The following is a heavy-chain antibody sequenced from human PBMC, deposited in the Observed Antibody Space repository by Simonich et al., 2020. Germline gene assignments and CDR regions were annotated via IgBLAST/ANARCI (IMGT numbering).Heavy chain of an antibody. J-gene: IGHJ6*02. Sequence: QVQLQESGPGLVKPSETLSLTCAVSGYSISSGYYWGWIRQPPGKGLEWIGSIYHRGSTYTNPALKNRVTISVDTSKNQFSLKLSSVTAADTAVYYCARVGYSNYYYYGMDVWGQGTTVTVSS. V-gene: IGHV4-38-2*01. CDR3: ARVGYSNYYYYGMDV. D-gene: IGHD6-13*01. CDR2: IYHRGST. CDR1: GYSISSGYY.